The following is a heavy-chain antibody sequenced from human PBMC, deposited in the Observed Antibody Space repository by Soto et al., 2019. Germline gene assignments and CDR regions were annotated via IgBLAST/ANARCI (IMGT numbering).Heavy chain of an antibody. CDR1: GWSFSGYY. V-gene: IGHV4-34*01. J-gene: IGHJ5*01. D-gene: IGHD1-26*01. CDR3: ARAKGYCANSWIDS. CDR2: INHSGGA. Sequence: QVQLQQWGAGLLKPSETLSLTCAVYGWSFSGYYWSWIRQPPGQGLEWIGEINHSGGANYNPSLESRLPISVDTSKNQFSLEGRSVTAADTAVYYCARAKGYCANSWIDSCGQGHLVTVSS.